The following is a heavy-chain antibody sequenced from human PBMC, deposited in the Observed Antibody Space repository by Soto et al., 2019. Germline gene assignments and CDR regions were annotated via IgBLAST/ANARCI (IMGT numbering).Heavy chain of an antibody. CDR2: ISYDGSNK. J-gene: IGHJ6*02. Sequence: QVQLVESGGGVVQPGRSLRLSCAASGFTFSSYGMHWVRQAPGKGLEWVAVISYDGSNKYYADSVKGRFTISRDNSKNTLYLQMNSLRAEDTAVHYCAKDWVRAAPRDYYGMDVWGQGTTVTVSS. CDR3: AKDWVRAAPRDYYGMDV. D-gene: IGHD3-10*01. V-gene: IGHV3-30*18. CDR1: GFTFSSYG.